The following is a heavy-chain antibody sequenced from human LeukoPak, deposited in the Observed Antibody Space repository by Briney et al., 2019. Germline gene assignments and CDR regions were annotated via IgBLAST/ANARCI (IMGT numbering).Heavy chain of an antibody. Sequence: GGSLRLSCAASGFTFSTYEMNWVRQAPGKGLEWVSYVSSSGGTILHADSVKGRFTISRDNAKNSLYLQMNSLRAEDTAVYYCARGRVTGDYVRDFDYWGQGTLVTVSS. CDR2: VSSSGGTI. CDR3: ARGRVTGDYVRDFDY. D-gene: IGHD4-17*01. V-gene: IGHV3-48*03. CDR1: GFTFSTYE. J-gene: IGHJ4*02.